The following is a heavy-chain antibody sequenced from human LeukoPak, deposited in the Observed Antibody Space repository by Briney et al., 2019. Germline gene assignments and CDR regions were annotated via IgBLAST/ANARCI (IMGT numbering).Heavy chain of an antibody. CDR1: GFTFSSYA. J-gene: IGHJ4*02. CDR3: ARVLLWFGELSSSSLASDY. V-gene: IGHV3-30*01. CDR2: ISYDGSNK. D-gene: IGHD3-10*01. Sequence: GGSLRLSCAASGFTFSSYAMHWVRPAPGRGLEWVAVISYDGSNKYYADSVKGRFTISRDNSKNTLYLQMTSLRSEDTAVYYCARVLLWFGELSSSSLASDYWGQGTLVTVSS.